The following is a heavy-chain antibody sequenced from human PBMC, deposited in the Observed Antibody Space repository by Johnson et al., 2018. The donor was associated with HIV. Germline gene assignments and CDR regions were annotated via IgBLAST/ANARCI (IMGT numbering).Heavy chain of an antibody. CDR1: GFTFSSYG. CDR2: INWNGGST. V-gene: IGHV3-20*04. J-gene: IGHJ3*02. CDR3: ARDIFYTDTAFDI. Sequence: VQLVESGGGVVQPGRSLRLSCAASGFTFSSYGMHWVRQAPGKGLEWLSGINWNGGSTCYADPAKGRFTISRDNAKNSLYLHSNSLRAEDTALYYCARDIFYTDTAFDIWGQGTMVTVSS.